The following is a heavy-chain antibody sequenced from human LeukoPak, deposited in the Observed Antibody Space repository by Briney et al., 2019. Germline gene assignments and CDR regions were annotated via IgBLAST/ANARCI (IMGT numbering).Heavy chain of an antibody. CDR2: IYYSGST. CDR3: VRGATGDGWFDP. V-gene: IGHV4-59*01. D-gene: IGHD7-27*01. Sequence: SETLSLTCTVSGGSISSYYWSWIRQPPGKGLEWIGYIYYSGSTNYNPSLKSRVTISVDTSKNQFSLKLSSVTAADTVVYYCVRGATGDGWFDPWGQGTLVTVSS. J-gene: IGHJ5*02. CDR1: GGSISSYY.